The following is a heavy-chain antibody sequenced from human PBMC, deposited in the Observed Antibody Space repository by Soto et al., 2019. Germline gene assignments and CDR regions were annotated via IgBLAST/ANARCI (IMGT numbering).Heavy chain of an antibody. CDR2: ISAYNGNT. CDR1: GYTFTSYG. CDR3: ARDLRAFTISYSRGRMDV. V-gene: IGHV1-18*01. J-gene: IGHJ6*02. D-gene: IGHD3-3*01. Sequence: ASVKVSCKASGYTFTSYGISWVRQAPGQGLEWMGWISAYNGNTNYAQKLQGRVTMTTDTSTSTAYMELRSLRSDDTAVYYCARDLRAFTISYSRGRMDVWGQGTTVTVSS.